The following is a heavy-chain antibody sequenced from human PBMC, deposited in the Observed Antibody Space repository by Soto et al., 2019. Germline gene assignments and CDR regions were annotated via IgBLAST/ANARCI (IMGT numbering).Heavy chain of an antibody. CDR1: GFTFSSYG. J-gene: IGHJ4*02. CDR3: AKDHRISIFGVAPDY. D-gene: IGHD3-3*01. CDR2: ISYDGSNK. Sequence: QVQLVESGGGVVQPGRSLRLSCAASGFTFSSYGMHWVRQAPGKGLEWVAFISYDGSNKYNADSVKGRFTISRDNSKNTLYLQMNILRAEDTAIYYCAKDHRISIFGVAPDYWGQGTLVTVSS. V-gene: IGHV3-30*18.